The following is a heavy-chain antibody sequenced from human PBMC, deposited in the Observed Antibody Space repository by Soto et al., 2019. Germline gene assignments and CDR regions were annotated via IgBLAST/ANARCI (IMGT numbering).Heavy chain of an antibody. V-gene: IGHV4-39*01. CDR2: VSFSGSK. D-gene: IGHD6-13*01. CDR3: ARGSTWQGRDWFDP. Sequence: PSETLSLTCTVSGDSVSNSGYYWGWIRQSPGKRLEWIGSVSFSGSKYYNPSPRSRVTFSVDTSKTLISLKLRSVTAAATAVYYCARGSTWQGRDWFDPWGQGTLVTVSS. J-gene: IGHJ5*02. CDR1: GDSVSNSGYY.